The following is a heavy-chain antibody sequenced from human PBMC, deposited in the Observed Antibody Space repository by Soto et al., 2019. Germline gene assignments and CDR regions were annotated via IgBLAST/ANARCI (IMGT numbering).Heavy chain of an antibody. CDR1: GYTFTSYG. D-gene: IGHD1-26*01. J-gene: IGHJ6*02. V-gene: IGHV1-18*01. CDR2: ISAYNGNT. Sequence: ASVKVSCKASGYTFTSYGISWVRQAPGQGLEWMGWISAYNGNTNYAQKLQGRLTMTTDTYTSTAYMELRSMRYDDAAVNCCARGGSYSLGVRDYYYYGMDVWGQGTTVTVSS. CDR3: ARGGSYSLGVRDYYYYGMDV.